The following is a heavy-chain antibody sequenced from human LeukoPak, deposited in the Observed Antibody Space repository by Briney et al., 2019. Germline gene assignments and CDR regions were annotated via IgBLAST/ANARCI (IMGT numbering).Heavy chain of an antibody. Sequence: ASVKVSCKASEYTFTGYYMQWVRQAPGQGLEWMGRINPNSGGTNYAQQFQGRVTMTRDTSISTAYMELSRLRSDDTAVYYCARGPPLKYCSNTNCKPTFDPWGQGTLVTVPS. CDR2: INPNSGGT. J-gene: IGHJ5*02. V-gene: IGHV1-2*06. CDR3: ARGPPLKYCSNTNCKPTFDP. CDR1: EYTFTGYY. D-gene: IGHD2-2*01.